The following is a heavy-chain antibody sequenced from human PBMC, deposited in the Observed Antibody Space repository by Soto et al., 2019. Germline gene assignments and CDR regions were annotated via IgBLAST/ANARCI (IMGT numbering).Heavy chain of an antibody. J-gene: IGHJ6*03. V-gene: IGHV4-59*11. Sequence: PSETLSLTCTVSGGSISSHYWSWIRQPPGQGLEWIGYIYYSGSTNYNPSLKSRVSISVDTSKNQFSLKLSSVTAADAAVYYCARGNYAEGIYYFYYYMDVWGKGTTVTVSS. CDR1: GGSISSHY. CDR3: ARGNYAEGIYYFYYYMDV. D-gene: IGHD1-7*01. CDR2: IYYSGST.